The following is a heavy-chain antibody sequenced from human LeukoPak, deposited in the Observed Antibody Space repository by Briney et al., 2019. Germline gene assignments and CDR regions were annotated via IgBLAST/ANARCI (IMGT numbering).Heavy chain of an antibody. CDR2: IKQDGSEK. J-gene: IGHJ4*02. CDR1: GFTFSSYW. CDR3: AKFGLRYFDWYYTFDY. D-gene: IGHD3-9*01. V-gene: IGHV3-7*01. Sequence: GGSLRLSCAASGFTFSSYWMSWVRQAPGKGLEWVANIKQDGSEKYYVDSVKGRFTISRDNAKKSIYLLMNSLRAEDTAVYYCAKFGLRYFDWYYTFDYWGQGTLVTVSS.